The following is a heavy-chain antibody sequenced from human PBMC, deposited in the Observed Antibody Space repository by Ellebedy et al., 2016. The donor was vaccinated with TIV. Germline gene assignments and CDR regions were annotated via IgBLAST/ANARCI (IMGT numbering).Heavy chain of an antibody. CDR3: ARFVAAHGYDY. V-gene: IGHV4-59*01. Sequence: MPGGSLRLSCNVFGGSISSYYWSWIRQPPGKGLEWIGYIYNSGSPNYNPSLKSRVTISVDTSKNQFSLRLSSVTAADTAVYYCARFVAAHGYDYWGQGTLVTVSS. CDR2: IYNSGSP. CDR1: GGSISSYY. D-gene: IGHD6-25*01. J-gene: IGHJ4*02.